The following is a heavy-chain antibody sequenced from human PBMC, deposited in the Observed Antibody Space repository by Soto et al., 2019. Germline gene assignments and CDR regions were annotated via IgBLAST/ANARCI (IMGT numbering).Heavy chain of an antibody. Sequence: QVQLVQSGAELKKPGASVKVSCKASGYTFSNYDMNWVRQATGQGPEWIGWVNPNNGDTGYAQKFQGRVTLTTDISTTTAYMELTSLRSEDTANYYCAKVSRKGSAIDFDYWGQGPLITVSS. V-gene: IGHV1-8*01. CDR2: VNPNNGDT. CDR3: AKVSRKGSAIDFDY. J-gene: IGHJ4*02. CDR1: GYTFSNYD. D-gene: IGHD3-10*01.